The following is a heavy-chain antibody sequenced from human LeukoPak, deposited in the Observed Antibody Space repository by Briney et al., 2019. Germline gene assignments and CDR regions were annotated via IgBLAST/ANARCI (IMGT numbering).Heavy chain of an antibody. CDR1: GFTFSRFA. J-gene: IGHJ4*02. CDR3: AKGANYYDSSGYLIPFDY. V-gene: IGHV3-23*01. CDR2: ISGNGHQT. Sequence: PGGSRRLSCSASGFTFSRFAMTWVRQLPGRGLEWVSSISGNGHQTYYADSVKGRFSVSRDNSKNILYLQMDSLRADDSALYYCAKGANYYDSSGYLIPFDYWGQGTLVTVSS. D-gene: IGHD3-22*01.